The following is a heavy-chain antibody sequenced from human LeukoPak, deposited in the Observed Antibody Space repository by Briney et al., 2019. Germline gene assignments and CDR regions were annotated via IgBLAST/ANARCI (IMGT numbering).Heavy chain of an antibody. CDR2: ISYDGSDK. Sequence: GGSLRLSCVVSGFTFSTYAMHWVRQAPGKGLEWVAIISYDGSDKYYADSVKGRFTITRDNSKNTLYLQMNSLRAEDTAVYYCAKDIRNDRFGGPGKYWGQGTLVTVSS. V-gene: IGHV3-30*18. D-gene: IGHD3-10*01. CDR1: GFTFSTYA. J-gene: IGHJ4*02. CDR3: AKDIRNDRFGGPGKY.